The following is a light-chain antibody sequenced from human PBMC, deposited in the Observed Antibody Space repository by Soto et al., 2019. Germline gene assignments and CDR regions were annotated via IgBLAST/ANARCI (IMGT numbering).Light chain of an antibody. J-gene: IGKJ1*01. Sequence: ELVLTPSPGTLSLSPGERATVSCRASQTISRNYLVWYQKKPGQAPRLLIYGASSRATGIPARFSGSGSGTEFTLTISSLQSEDFAVYYCQQYNDWPRTFGQGTKVDIK. CDR1: QTISRN. V-gene: IGKV3-15*01. CDR2: GAS. CDR3: QQYNDWPRT.